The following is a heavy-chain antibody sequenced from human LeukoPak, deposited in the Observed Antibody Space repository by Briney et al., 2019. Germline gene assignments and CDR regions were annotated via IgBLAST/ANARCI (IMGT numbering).Heavy chain of an antibody. CDR1: GYSFTSYW. V-gene: IGHV5-51*01. J-gene: IGHJ4*02. Sequence: GESLKISCKGSGYSFTSYWIGWVRQMPGKGLEWMGIIYPGDSDTRYSPSFQGQVTISADKSISTAYLQWSSLKASDTAMYYRARSTYYYDSSGYYYVYWGQGTLVTVSS. CDR3: ARSTYYYDSSGYYYVY. D-gene: IGHD3-22*01. CDR2: IYPGDSDT.